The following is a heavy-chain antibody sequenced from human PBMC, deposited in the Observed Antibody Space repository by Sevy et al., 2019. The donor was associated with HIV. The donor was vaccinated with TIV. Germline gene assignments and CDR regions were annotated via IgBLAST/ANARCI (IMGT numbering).Heavy chain of an antibody. Sequence: GGSLRLSCAASGFTFSNAWMSWVRQAPGKGLEWVGRIKSKTDGGTTDYAAPVKGRFTISRDDSKNTLYLQMNSLKTEDTAVYYCTNKAKHGSSSSWGRYYYYGMDVWGQGTTVTVSS. V-gene: IGHV3-15*01. CDR2: IKSKTDGGTT. J-gene: IGHJ6*02. CDR3: TNKAKHGSSSSWGRYYYYGMDV. D-gene: IGHD6-13*01. CDR1: GFTFSNAW.